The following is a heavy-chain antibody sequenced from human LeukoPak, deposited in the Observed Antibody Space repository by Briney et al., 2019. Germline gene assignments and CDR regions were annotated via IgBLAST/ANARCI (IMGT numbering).Heavy chain of an antibody. CDR3: ARGSRNYFDY. V-gene: IGHV3-48*04. D-gene: IGHD6-13*01. CDR2: ISSSSSTI. CDR1: GFTFSSYS. Sequence: PGGSLRLSCAASGFTFSSYSMNWVRQAPGKGLEWVSYISSSSSTIYYADSVKGRFTISRDNAKNSLYLQMNSLRAEDTAVYYCARGSRNYFDYWGQGTLVTASS. J-gene: IGHJ4*02.